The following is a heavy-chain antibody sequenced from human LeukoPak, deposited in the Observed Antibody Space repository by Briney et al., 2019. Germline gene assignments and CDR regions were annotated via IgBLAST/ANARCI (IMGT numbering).Heavy chain of an antibody. CDR1: GGSISSGGYS. J-gene: IGHJ4*02. D-gene: IGHD3-22*01. Sequence: SETLSLTCTVSGGSISSGGYSWSWIRQHPGKGLEWIGYIYYSGSTYYNPSLKSRVTISVDTSKNQFSLKLSSVTAADTAVYYCARGVLDYYDSSGYLDYWGQGTLVTVSS. CDR2: IYYSGST. CDR3: ARGVLDYYDSSGYLDY. V-gene: IGHV4-31*03.